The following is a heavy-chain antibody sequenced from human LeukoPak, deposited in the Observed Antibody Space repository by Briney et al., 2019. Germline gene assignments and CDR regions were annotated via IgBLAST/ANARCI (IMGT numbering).Heavy chain of an antibody. CDR2: IYASGST. V-gene: IGHV4-4*07. CDR3: ARDQLSNGDYGWFDY. D-gene: IGHD4-17*01. J-gene: IGHJ4*02. Sequence: SETLSLTCTVSGGSISNYYWTWIRQPAGKGLEWIGRIYASGSTSYNPSLKSRVTMSVDTSKNQFSLKLSSVTAADTAVYYCARDQLSNGDYGWFDYWGQGTLVTVSS. CDR1: GGSISNYY.